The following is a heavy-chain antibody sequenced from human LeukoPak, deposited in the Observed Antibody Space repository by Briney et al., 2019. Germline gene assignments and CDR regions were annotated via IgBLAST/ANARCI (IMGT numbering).Heavy chain of an antibody. CDR3: AKGRSSSSGLDY. Sequence: SETLSLTCAVYGGSFSGYYWSWIRQPPGKGLEWIGEINHSGSTNYNPSLKSRVTISVGTSKNQFSLKLSSVTAADTAVYYCAKGRSSSSGLDYWGQGTLVTVSS. CDR2: INHSGST. V-gene: IGHV4-34*01. J-gene: IGHJ4*02. CDR1: GGSFSGYY. D-gene: IGHD6-6*01.